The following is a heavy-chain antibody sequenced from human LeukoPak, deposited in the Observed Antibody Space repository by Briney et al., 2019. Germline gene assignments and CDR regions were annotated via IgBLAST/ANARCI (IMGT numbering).Heavy chain of an antibody. D-gene: IGHD3-16*02. Sequence: PSETLSLTCTVSGGSISSYYWNWIRQPPGKGLEWIGYIYYSGSTNYNPSLKSRVTISVDTSKNQFSLKLSSVTAADTAVYHCARQSLEITFGGVIATAFDYWGQGTPVTVSS. J-gene: IGHJ4*02. CDR3: ARQSLEITFGGVIATAFDY. CDR1: GGSISSYY. V-gene: IGHV4-59*08. CDR2: IYYSGST.